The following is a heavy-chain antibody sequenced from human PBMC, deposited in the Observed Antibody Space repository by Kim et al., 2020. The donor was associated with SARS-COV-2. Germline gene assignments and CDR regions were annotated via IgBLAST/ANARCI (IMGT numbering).Heavy chain of an antibody. CDR2: INADGTTT. CDR3: VRSLGYDAFDT. Sequence: GGSLRLSCVGAGFTFGSYWLHWVRQAPGKGLVWVSRINADGTTTHYADSVKGRFTTSRDNSKHTLYLQMDSLRADDTAVYYCVRSLGYDAFDTWGQGTMV. V-gene: IGHV3-74*01. J-gene: IGHJ3*02. D-gene: IGHD3-22*01. CDR1: GFTFGSYW.